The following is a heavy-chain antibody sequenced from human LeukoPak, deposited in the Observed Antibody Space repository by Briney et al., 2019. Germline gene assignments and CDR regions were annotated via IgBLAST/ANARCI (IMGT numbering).Heavy chain of an antibody. V-gene: IGHV3-7*05. CDR2: MRQDGSEK. J-gene: IGHJ4*02. CDR1: GFNFINYW. CDR3: ARGFNWNYGRFDF. D-gene: IGHD1-7*01. Sequence: GGSLRLSCVASGFNFINYWMSWVRHAPGKGLEWVANMRQDGSEKYYVDSVKGRFTISRDNAKNSLYLQMNSLRAEDTAVYYCARGFNWNYGRFDFWGQGTLVTVS.